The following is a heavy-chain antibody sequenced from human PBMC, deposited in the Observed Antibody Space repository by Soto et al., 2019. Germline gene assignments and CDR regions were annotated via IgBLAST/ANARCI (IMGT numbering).Heavy chain of an antibody. V-gene: IGHV3-66*01. CDR1: GFIVSDTY. Sequence: SLRLSCTASGFIVSDTYVNWVRQAPGKGLEWVSVISNRGDTHYADSVRGRFSLSRDISDNTLHLQMNSLRAEDTAVYSCAKNPVSLETWGMVAATYNWFDPWGQGTKVTVSS. D-gene: IGHD2-15*01. CDR3: AKNPVSLETWGMVAATYNWFDP. CDR2: ISNRGDT. J-gene: IGHJ5*02.